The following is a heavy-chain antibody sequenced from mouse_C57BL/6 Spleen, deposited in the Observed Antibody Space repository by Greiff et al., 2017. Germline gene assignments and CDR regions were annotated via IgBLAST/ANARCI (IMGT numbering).Heavy chain of an antibody. D-gene: IGHD2-4*01. CDR1: GFSFNTYA. CDR2: IRSKSNNYAT. CDR3: VRQGDDYDRAWFAY. J-gene: IGHJ3*01. Sequence: EVMLVESGGGLVQPKGSLKLSCAASGFSFNTYAMNWVRQAPGKGLEWVARIRSKSNNYATYYADSVKDRFTISRDDSESMLYLQMNNLKTEDTAMYYCVRQGDDYDRAWFAYWGQGTLVTVSA. V-gene: IGHV10-1*01.